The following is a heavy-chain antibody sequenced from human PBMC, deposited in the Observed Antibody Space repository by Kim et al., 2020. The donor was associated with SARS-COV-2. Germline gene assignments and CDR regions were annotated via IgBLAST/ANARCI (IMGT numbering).Heavy chain of an antibody. CDR3: ARVAELPYYYGSGSYSTTFDY. J-gene: IGHJ4*02. CDR2: ISSSSSYI. Sequence: GGSLRLSCAASGFTFSSYSMNWVRQAPGKGLEWVSSISSSSSYIYYADSVKGRFTISRDNAKNSLYLQMNSLRAEDTAVYYCARVAELPYYYGSGSYSTTFDYWGQGTLVTVSS. V-gene: IGHV3-21*01. CDR1: GFTFSSYS. D-gene: IGHD3-10*01.